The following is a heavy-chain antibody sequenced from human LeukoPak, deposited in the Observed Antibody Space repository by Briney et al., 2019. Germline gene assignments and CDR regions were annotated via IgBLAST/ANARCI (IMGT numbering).Heavy chain of an antibody. CDR2: FDPEDGET. Sequence: GASVKVSCKVSGYTLTELSMHWVRQAPGKGLEWMGGFDPEDGETIYAQKFQGRVTMTEDTSTDTAYMELSSLRSEDTAVYYCARGYYGSGSYYELGSSPDYWGQGTLVTVSS. J-gene: IGHJ4*02. CDR1: GYTLTELS. D-gene: IGHD3-10*01. CDR3: ARGYYGSGSYYELGSSPDY. V-gene: IGHV1-24*01.